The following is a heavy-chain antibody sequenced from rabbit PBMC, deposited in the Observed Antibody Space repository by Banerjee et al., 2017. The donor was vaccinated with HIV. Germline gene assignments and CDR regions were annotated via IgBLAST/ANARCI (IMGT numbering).Heavy chain of an antibody. V-gene: IGHV1S40*01. Sequence: QSLEESGGGLVQPEGSLTLTCKASGFDFSSNAMCWVRQAPGKGLEWIACIYAGNSGSTYYASWAKGRFTISRTSSTTVTLQMTSLTAADTATYFCARYTYSYDAYGDYWFYLPLWGQGTLVTVS. J-gene: IGHJ3*01. CDR2: IYAGNSGST. CDR3: ARYTYSYDAYGDYWFYLPL. D-gene: IGHD2-1*01. CDR1: GFDFSSNA.